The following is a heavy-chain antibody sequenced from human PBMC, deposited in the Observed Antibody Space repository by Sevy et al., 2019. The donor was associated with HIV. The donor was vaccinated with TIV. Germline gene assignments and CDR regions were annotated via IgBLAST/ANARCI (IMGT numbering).Heavy chain of an antibody. Sequence: KPPQLLSLTCTVSGGSINSDHWNWIRQPPGKGLEWIGYVYYTGGTNYNPSLKNRVTISVDRTKNQFSLKLTSVTAADTAVYYCARRNDFDIWGQGTMVTVSS. V-gene: IGHV4-59*08. CDR3: ARRNDFDI. CDR1: GGSINSDH. CDR2: VYYTGGT. J-gene: IGHJ3*02.